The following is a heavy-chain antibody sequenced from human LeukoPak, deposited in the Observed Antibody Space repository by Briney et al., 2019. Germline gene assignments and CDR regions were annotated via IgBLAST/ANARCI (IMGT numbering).Heavy chain of an antibody. CDR2: INGDGDMT. J-gene: IGHJ2*01. Sequence: GGSLRLSCAAPGFPFSNFGMSWVRQTPGKGLEWIAVINGDGDMTYYADSVKGRFVVSRDRSTNTLYLQMSSLRADDTAVYFCTKAEGMTHWFFDHWGRGALVTVTS. V-gene: IGHV3-23*01. CDR1: GFPFSNFG. CDR3: TKAEGMTHWFFDH.